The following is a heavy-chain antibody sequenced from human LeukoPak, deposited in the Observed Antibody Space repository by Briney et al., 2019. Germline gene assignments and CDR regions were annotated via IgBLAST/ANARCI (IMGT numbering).Heavy chain of an antibody. J-gene: IGHJ4*02. CDR1: KFNFSNYA. D-gene: IGHD6-6*01. V-gene: IGHV3-23*01. CDR3: ARDWQLDY. CDR2: IGESGGDT. Sequence: GGSLRLSCAASKFNFSNYAMSWVRQAPGKGLEWVSTIGESGGDTYYADSVKGRFTISRDNSKNTLYLQMNSLRAEDTAVYYCARDWQLDYWGQGTLVTVSS.